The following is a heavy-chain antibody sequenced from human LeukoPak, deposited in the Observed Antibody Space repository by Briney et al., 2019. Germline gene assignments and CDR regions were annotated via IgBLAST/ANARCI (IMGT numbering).Heavy chain of an antibody. Sequence: GGSLRLSCAASGFTFSSYGMHWVRQAPGKGLEWVAVIWYDGSNKYYADSVKGRFTISRDNSKNTLYLQMNSLRAEDTAVYYCARETVRVAGTDQLPYFDYWGQGTLVTVSS. D-gene: IGHD6-19*01. CDR2: IWYDGSNK. CDR1: GFTFSSYG. J-gene: IGHJ4*02. V-gene: IGHV3-33*01. CDR3: ARETVRVAGTDQLPYFDY.